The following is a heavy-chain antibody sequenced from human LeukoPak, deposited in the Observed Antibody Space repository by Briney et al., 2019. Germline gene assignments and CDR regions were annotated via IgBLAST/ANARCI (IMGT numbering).Heavy chain of an antibody. V-gene: IGHV4-39*01. CDR3: ARHSVRYLGFYPDFDL. D-gene: IGHD2/OR15-2a*01. Sequence: SETLSLTCTVSGGSISSSSSYWGWIRQPPGKGLEWIGSIYHSGSRYYNPSLKSRVTVSVDTSKNHFSLKLSSVTAAHTAVYYCARHSVRYLGFYPDFDLWGQGTMVTVSS. CDR2: IYHSGSR. CDR1: GGSISSSSSY. J-gene: IGHJ3*01.